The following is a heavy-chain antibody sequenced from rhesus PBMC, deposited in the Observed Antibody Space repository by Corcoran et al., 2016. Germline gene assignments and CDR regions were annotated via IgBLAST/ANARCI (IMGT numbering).Heavy chain of an antibody. J-gene: IGHJ5-1*01. CDR3: ASGSFARFDV. D-gene: IGHD5-12*01. Sequence: QVQLQESGPGLVKPLETLSLTCAVSGGSLSSNYWSWIRQAPGKGLEWIGYIYGSGSTPNSNPSLKSLVTLSVDTSKHQVSLKLRSVTAADTAVYYCASGSFARFDVWGAGVLVTVSS. CDR1: GGSLSSNY. V-gene: IGHV4S11*01. CDR2: IYGSGSTP.